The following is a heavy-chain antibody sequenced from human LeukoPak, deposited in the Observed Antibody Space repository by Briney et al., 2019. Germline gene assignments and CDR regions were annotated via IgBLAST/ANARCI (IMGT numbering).Heavy chain of an antibody. J-gene: IGHJ4*02. V-gene: IGHV3-64*01. CDR1: GFTFSSSA. CDR3: ARVVWFEELFGPSDY. D-gene: IGHD3-10*01. CDR2: ISINGGST. Sequence: GGSRRLSCAAAGFTFSSSAMRWVRQAPGKGLEYVSAISINGGSTSYANPVKGRFTISRENSKNTLYLQMGSLRAEDMAVYYCARVVWFEELFGPSDYWGQGTLVTVSS.